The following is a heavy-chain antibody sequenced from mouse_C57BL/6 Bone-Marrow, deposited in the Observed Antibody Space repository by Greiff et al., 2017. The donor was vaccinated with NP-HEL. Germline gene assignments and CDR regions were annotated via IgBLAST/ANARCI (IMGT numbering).Heavy chain of an antibody. J-gene: IGHJ3*01. V-gene: IGHV1-50*01. D-gene: IGHD1-1*02. CDR2: IGPSDSYT. Sequence: QVQLQQPGAELVKPGASVKLSCKASGYTFTSYWMQWVKQRPGQGLEWIGEIGPSDSYTNYNQKFTGKATLTVDTSSSTAYIQRSSLTSEDSAVYSCARCYGGWFAYWGQGTLVTVSA. CDR3: ARCYGGWFAY. CDR1: GYTFTSYW.